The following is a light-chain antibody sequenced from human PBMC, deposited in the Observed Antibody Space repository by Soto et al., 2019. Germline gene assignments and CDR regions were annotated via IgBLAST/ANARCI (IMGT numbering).Light chain of an antibody. CDR2: GAS. Sequence: EIVMTQSPATLSVSPGERATLSCRASKSVSSNLAWYQQKPGQAPRLLIYGASTRATGIPARFSGSGSGTEFTLTMSRLQSEDFAVYYCQQYNNWPPYTFGQGTKLEIK. J-gene: IGKJ2*01. CDR3: QQYNNWPPYT. V-gene: IGKV3-15*01. CDR1: KSVSSN.